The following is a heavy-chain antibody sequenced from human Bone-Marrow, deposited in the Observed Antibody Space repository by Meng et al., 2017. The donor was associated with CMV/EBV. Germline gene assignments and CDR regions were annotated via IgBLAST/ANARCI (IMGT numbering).Heavy chain of an antibody. D-gene: IGHD2-15*01. CDR3: ASSWGYCSGGSCPNSN. CDR1: GGSFSSYA. V-gene: IGHV1-69*05. CDR2: IIPIFGTA. Sequence: SGGSFSSYAISWVRQAPGQGREWMGGIIPIFGTANYAQKFQGRVTITTDESTSTAYMELSSLRSEDTAVYYCASSWGYCSGGSCPNSNWGQGTLVTVSS. J-gene: IGHJ4*02.